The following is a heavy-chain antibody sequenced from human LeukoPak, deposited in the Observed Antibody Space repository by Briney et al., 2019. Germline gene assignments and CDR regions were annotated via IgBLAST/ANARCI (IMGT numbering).Heavy chain of an antibody. CDR2: ISAYNGNT. CDR1: GYTFTSYG. J-gene: IGHJ4*02. V-gene: IGHV1-18*01. Sequence: ASVKVSCKASGYTFTSYGISWVRQAPGQGLEWMGWISAYNGNTNYAQKLQGRVTMTRDTSTSTVYMELSSLRSEDTAVYYCARQEGEVTGFDYWGQGTLVTVSS. D-gene: IGHD3-10*01. CDR3: ARQEGEVTGFDY.